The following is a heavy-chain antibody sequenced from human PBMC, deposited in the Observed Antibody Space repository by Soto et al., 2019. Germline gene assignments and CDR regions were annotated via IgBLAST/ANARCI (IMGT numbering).Heavy chain of an antibody. V-gene: IGHV4-59*01. CDR2: IYYGGST. Sequence: ASETLSLTCTVSGGSISSYYWSWIRQPPGKGLEWIGYIYYGGSTNYNPSLKSRVTISVDTSKNQFSLNLRSVTAADTAVYYCARSSMSTKPKFDFWGQGSLVTVSS. CDR1: GGSISSYY. D-gene: IGHD1-1*01. J-gene: IGHJ4*02. CDR3: ARSSMSTKPKFDF.